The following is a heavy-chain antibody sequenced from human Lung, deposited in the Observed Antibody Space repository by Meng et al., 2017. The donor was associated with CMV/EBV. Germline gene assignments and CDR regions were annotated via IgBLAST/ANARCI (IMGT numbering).Heavy chain of an antibody. J-gene: IGHJ6*02. Sequence: SCAASGFTFSSYGMHWVRQAPGKGLEWVAVIWYDGSNENSADSVKGRFTISREYSKSTLYLQMNSLRAEDTAVYYCAKGSSRSTWYGPDSYDGMDVWXQGTXVTV. CDR1: GFTFSSYG. CDR2: IWYDGSNE. D-gene: IGHD6-13*01. V-gene: IGHV3-33*06. CDR3: AKGSSRSTWYGPDSYDGMDV.